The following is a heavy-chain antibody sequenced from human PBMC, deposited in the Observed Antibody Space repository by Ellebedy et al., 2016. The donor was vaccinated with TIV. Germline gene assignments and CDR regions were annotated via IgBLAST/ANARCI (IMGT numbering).Heavy chain of an antibody. Sequence: SETLSLXXAVSGGSISSGGYSWSWIRQPPGKGLEWIGYIYHSGSTYYNPSLKSRVTISVDRSKNQFSLKLSSVTAADTAVYYCARAGGLTNYYYYYMDVWGKGTTVTASS. J-gene: IGHJ6*03. CDR1: GGSISSGGYS. CDR3: ARAGGLTNYYYYYMDV. D-gene: IGHD3-16*01. V-gene: IGHV4-30-2*01. CDR2: IYHSGST.